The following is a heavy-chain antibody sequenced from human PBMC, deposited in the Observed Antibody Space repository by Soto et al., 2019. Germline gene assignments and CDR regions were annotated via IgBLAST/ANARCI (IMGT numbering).Heavy chain of an antibody. CDR1: GGSISSSSYY. V-gene: IGHV4-39*01. CDR2: IYYSGST. D-gene: IGHD4-17*01. CDR3: ARPNQDYGDYPYNWFDP. Sequence: SETLSLTCTVSGGSISSSSYYWGWIRQPPGKGLEWIGSIYYSGSTYYNPSLKSRVTISVDTSKNQFSQKLSSVTAADTAVYYCARPNQDYGDYPYNWFDPWGQGTLVTVSS. J-gene: IGHJ5*02.